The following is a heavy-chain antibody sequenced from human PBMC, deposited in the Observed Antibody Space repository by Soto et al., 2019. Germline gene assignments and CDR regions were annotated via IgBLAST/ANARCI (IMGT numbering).Heavy chain of an antibody. J-gene: IGHJ4*02. V-gene: IGHV1-18*01. CDR1: GYTFTSYG. CDR2: ISGYNGHT. D-gene: IGHD3-3*01. Sequence: QVQLVQSGAEVKKHGASVKVSCKASGYTFTSYGISWVRQAPGQGLEWMGWISGYNGHTNYAQRLQGRVTMTTDTSTSTAYMELGSLRYDDTAGYCCARGDYDFRSGQHYYFDYWGQGTLVTVSS. CDR3: ARGDYDFRSGQHYYFDY.